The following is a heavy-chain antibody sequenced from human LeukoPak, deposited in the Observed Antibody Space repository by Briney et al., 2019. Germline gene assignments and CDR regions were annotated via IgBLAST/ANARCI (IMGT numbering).Heavy chain of an antibody. Sequence: SETLSLTCTVSGGSISSYYWSWIWQPAGKGLEWIGRIYTSGSTNYNPSLKSRVTMSVDTSKNQFSLKLSSVTAADTAVYYCARDVDSSGWYIDWFDPWGQGTLVTVSS. J-gene: IGHJ5*02. V-gene: IGHV4-4*07. CDR3: ARDVDSSGWYIDWFDP. CDR1: GGSISSYY. CDR2: IYTSGST. D-gene: IGHD6-19*01.